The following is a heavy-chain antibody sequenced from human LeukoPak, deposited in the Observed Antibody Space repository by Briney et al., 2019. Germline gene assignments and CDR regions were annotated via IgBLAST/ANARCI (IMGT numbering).Heavy chain of an antibody. D-gene: IGHD6-19*01. J-gene: IGHJ4*02. V-gene: IGHV1-2*02. CDR1: GYTFTGYY. CDR3: ARRAAVAATFDY. CDR2: INPNSGGT. Sequence: GASVKVSCKASGYTFTGYYIHWVRQAPGQGLEWMGWINPNSGGTNYAQKFQGRVTMTRDTSISTAYMEPSRLRSDDTAVYYCARRAAVAATFDYWGQGTLVTVSS.